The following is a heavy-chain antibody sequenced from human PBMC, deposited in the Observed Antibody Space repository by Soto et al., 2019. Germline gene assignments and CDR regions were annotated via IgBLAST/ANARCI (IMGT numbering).Heavy chain of an antibody. D-gene: IGHD6-19*01. V-gene: IGHV2-5*02. CDR2: IFWDDDK. J-gene: IGHJ4*02. CDR3: AHSAQWVEYFDY. CDR1: GFSLTTNGVG. Sequence: QITLKESGPTLVKPTQTLTLTCTFSGFSLTTNGVGVGWIRQSPGKALEWLALIFWDDDKHYSPALLSRLTINKDTPKNQVVLTMTNMDPVDTATYYCAHSAQWVEYFDYWGQGTLVTGSP.